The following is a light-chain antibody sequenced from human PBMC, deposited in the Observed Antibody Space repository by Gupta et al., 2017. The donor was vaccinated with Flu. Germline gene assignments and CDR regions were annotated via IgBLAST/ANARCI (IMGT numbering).Light chain of an antibody. J-gene: IGKJ1*01. Sequence: ISCRSSQSLVNSDRNTVLYWLQQRPGQSPRRLIYLVAHRDSGVPDRFSGSGSGTDFTLKISRVEAEDVGVYFCMQGANWPWTFGQGTKVEIK. CDR3: MQGANWPWT. V-gene: IGKV2-30*01. CDR2: LVA. CDR1: QSLVNSDRNTV.